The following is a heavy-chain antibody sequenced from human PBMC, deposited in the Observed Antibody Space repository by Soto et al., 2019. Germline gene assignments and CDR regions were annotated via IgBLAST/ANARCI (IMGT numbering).Heavy chain of an antibody. D-gene: IGHD4-17*01. CDR2: IIPLFGTA. CDR3: ASNYGDYRYYHGMDV. V-gene: IGHV1-69*12. J-gene: IGHJ6*02. CDR1: GGTFSSYA. Sequence: QVQLVQSGAEVKKPGSSVKVSCKASGGTFSSYAISWVRQAPGQGLEWMAGIIPLFGTADYAQKFQGRVTITADESTSTAYMELSSLRSEDTAVYYCASNYGDYRYYHGMDVWGQGTTVTVSS.